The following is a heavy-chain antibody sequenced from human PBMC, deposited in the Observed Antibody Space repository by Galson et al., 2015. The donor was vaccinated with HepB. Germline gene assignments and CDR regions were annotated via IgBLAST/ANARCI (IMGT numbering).Heavy chain of an antibody. CDR2: TFYRSKWRY. J-gene: IGHJ4*02. D-gene: IGHD6-19*01. CDR1: GDSVSSNRAA. Sequence: CAISGDSVSSNRAAWNWIRQSPSRGLEWLGRTFYRSKWRYDYAISMRSRITINADTSKNQFSLQLRSMTPEDTAVYYCARNSGWLDYWDQGALVTVSS. CDR3: ARNSGWLDY. V-gene: IGHV6-1*01.